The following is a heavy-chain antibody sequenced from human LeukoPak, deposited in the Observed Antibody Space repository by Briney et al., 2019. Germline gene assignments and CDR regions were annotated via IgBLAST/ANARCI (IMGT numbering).Heavy chain of an antibody. D-gene: IGHD6-19*01. Sequence: SETLSLTCTVSGGSISSYYWNWIRQPPEKGLEWVGYIYYTGSTNYNPSLKSRVTISVDTSKNQFSLKLSSVTAADTAVYYCARHDRYNSGWDNWFDPWGQGTLVTVSS. J-gene: IGHJ5*02. CDR2: IYYTGST. V-gene: IGHV4-59*08. CDR1: GGSISSYY. CDR3: ARHDRYNSGWDNWFDP.